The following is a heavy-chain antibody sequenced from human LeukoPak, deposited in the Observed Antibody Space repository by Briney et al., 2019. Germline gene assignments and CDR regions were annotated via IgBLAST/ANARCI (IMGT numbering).Heavy chain of an antibody. CDR2: ISSSGSTI. D-gene: IGHD6-13*01. V-gene: IGHV3-48*03. CDR3: ARVGVFSSSWLLY. J-gene: IGHJ4*02. Sequence: GGSLRLSCAASGFTFSSYEMNWVRQAPGKGLEWVSYISSSGSTIYYADSVRGRFTISRDNAKNSLYLQMNSLRAEDTAVYYCARVGVFSSSWLLYWGQGTLVTVSS. CDR1: GFTFSSYE.